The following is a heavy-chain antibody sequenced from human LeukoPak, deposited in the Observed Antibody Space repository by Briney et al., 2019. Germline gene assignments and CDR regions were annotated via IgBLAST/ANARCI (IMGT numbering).Heavy chain of an antibody. Sequence: GASVKVSCKASGYTFTSYAMNWVRQAPGQGLEWMGWINTNTGNPTYAQGFTGRFVFSLDTSVSTAYLQISSLKAEDTAVYYCARTYYYGSGSYYQRNYYYYYMDVWGKGTTVTVSS. CDR2: INTNTGNP. V-gene: IGHV7-4-1*02. J-gene: IGHJ6*03. CDR1: GYTFTSYA. CDR3: ARTYYYGSGSYYQRNYYYYYMDV. D-gene: IGHD3-10*01.